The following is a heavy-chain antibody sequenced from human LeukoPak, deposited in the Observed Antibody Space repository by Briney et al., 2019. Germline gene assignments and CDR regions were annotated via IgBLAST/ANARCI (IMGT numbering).Heavy chain of an antibody. CDR2: IYSRGTT. V-gene: IGHV4-59*01. CDR1: GDSISNYY. D-gene: IGHD3-10*01. CDR3: AREDFSLSGSDYYSWFDP. Sequence: SETLSLTCTVSGDSISNYYWSWVRQPPGKGLDWIGYIYSRGTTKYNPSLKSRVTISVDTSKNQISLRLTSLTAADTAVYFCAREDFSLSGSDYYSWFDPWGQGTLVTVSS. J-gene: IGHJ5*02.